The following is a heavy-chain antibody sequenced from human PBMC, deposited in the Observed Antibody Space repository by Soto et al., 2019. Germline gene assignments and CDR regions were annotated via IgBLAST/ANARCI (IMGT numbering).Heavy chain of an antibody. D-gene: IGHD3-9*01. CDR1: GFTFSSYW. CDR2: TNKDGSEA. J-gene: IGHJ4*02. CDR3: ARDVWFSLDS. V-gene: IGHV3-7*03. Sequence: GGSLRLSCAASGFTFSSYWMSWVRQAPGKGPEWVAKTNKDGSEAYYVDSLEGRFTISRDNAKNLLFLEMKSLRVDDTAVYYCARDVWFSLDSWGRGTLVTVSS.